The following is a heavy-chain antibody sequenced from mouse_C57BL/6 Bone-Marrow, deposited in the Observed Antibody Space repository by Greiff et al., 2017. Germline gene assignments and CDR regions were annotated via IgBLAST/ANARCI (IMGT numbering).Heavy chain of an antibody. J-gene: IGHJ3*01. Sequence: VQLQQPGAELVMPGASVKLSCKASGYTFTSYWMHWVKQRPGQGLEWIGEIDPSDSYTNYNQKFKSKSTLTVDKSSSTAYMQLSSLTSEVSAVYYCAREGYDSWFAYWGQGTLVTVSA. CDR2: IDPSDSYT. D-gene: IGHD2-4*01. V-gene: IGHV1-69*01. CDR3: AREGYDSWFAY. CDR1: GYTFTSYW.